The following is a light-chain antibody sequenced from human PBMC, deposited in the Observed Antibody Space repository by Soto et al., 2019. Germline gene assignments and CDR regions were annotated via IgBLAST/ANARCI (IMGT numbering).Light chain of an antibody. V-gene: IGLV3-9*01. J-gene: IGLJ3*02. CDR3: QVWDSSTGV. CDR1: NIGSKN. CDR2: RDN. Sequence: SYELTQPLSVSVALGQTARITCGGNNIGSKNVYWYQQKPGQAPVLVIFRDNKRPSGIPERFSGSNSGNTATLTISRAQAGDEADYYCQVWDSSTGVFGGGNKLTVL.